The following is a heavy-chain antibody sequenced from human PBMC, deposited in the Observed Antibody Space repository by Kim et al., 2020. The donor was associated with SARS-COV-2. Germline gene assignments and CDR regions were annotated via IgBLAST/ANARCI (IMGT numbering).Heavy chain of an antibody. Sequence: ASVKVSCKASGYTFTSYGISWVRQAPGQGLEWMGWISAYNGNTNYAQKLQGRVTMTTDTSTSTAYMELRSLRSDDTAVYYCARAVVVVITIPPYGMDVWGQGTTVTVSS. J-gene: IGHJ6*02. V-gene: IGHV1-18*01. D-gene: IGHD3-22*01. CDR1: GYTFTSYG. CDR3: ARAVVVVITIPPYGMDV. CDR2: ISAYNGNT.